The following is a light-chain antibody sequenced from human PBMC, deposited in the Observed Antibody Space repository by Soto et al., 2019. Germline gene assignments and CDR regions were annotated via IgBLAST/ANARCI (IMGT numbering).Light chain of an antibody. CDR1: SSNLGAGYD. CDR2: GNR. CDR3: QAYDYSLTDSV. J-gene: IGLJ3*02. Sequence: QSVLRHPPSVSWAPGHRVTLSCTGNSSNLGAGYDVHWYQQLPGAAPKLVIFGNRNRPSGVPERFSGSKSGTSASLAITGLQAEDEADYYCQAYDYSLTDSVFGGGTKVTVL. V-gene: IGLV1-40*01.